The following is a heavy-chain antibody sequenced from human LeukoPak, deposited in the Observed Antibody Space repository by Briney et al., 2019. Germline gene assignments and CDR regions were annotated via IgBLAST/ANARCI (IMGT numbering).Heavy chain of an antibody. V-gene: IGHV3-7*01. J-gene: IGHJ6*03. D-gene: IGHD2-2*01. CDR2: IKQDGSEK. CDR1: GFIFSNYW. Sequence: GGSLRLSCAASGFIFSNYWMSWVRQAPGKGLEWVANIKQDGSEKYYVDSVKGRFTISRDNAKNSLYLQMNSLRAEDTAVYYCAKVGKDIVVVPAAASRYYYYYYMDVWGKGTTVTISS. CDR3: AKVGKDIVVVPAAASRYYYYYYMDV.